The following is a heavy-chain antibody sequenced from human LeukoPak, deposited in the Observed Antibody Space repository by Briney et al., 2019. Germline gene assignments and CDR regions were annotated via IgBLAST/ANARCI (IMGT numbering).Heavy chain of an antibody. CDR3: ARDALDIVVVVAALVASDAFDI. CDR2: SSAYNGNT. Sequence: ASVKVSCKASGYTFTSYGISWLRQAPGQGLEWMGWSSAYNGNTNYAQKLQGRVTMTTDTSTSTAYMELRSLRSDDTAVYYCARDALDIVVVVAALVASDAFDICGQGTMVTVSS. D-gene: IGHD2-15*01. CDR1: GYTFTSYG. V-gene: IGHV1-18*01. J-gene: IGHJ3*02.